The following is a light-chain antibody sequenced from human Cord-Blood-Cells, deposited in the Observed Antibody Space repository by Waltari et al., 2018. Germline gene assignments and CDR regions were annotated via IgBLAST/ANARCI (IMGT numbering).Light chain of an antibody. Sequence: QSALTQPASVSRSPGQSITISCTGTSRDGGGYNYVSWYQQHPGTAPKLMIYDVSNRPAGFSNRFSGSKSGNTASLTISGLQAEDEADYYCSSYTSSSTWVFGGGTKLTVL. V-gene: IGLV2-14*03. CDR2: DVS. CDR3: SSYTSSSTWV. CDR1: SRDGGGYNY. J-gene: IGLJ3*02.